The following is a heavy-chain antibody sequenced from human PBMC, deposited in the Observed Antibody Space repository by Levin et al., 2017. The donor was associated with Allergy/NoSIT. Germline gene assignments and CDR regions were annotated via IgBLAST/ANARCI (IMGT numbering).Heavy chain of an antibody. Sequence: ASVKVSCKASGYTFTSFYMHWVRQAPGEGFEWMGSINPTGGSTTYAQKFQGRVTMTRDTSTSTFYMELSSLTSEDTALYYCARGYGTSAVRYFDYWGQGTLVTVSS. CDR3: ARGYGTSAVRYFDY. D-gene: IGHD2-15*01. CDR2: INPTGGST. CDR1: GYTFTSFY. J-gene: IGHJ4*02. V-gene: IGHV1-46*01.